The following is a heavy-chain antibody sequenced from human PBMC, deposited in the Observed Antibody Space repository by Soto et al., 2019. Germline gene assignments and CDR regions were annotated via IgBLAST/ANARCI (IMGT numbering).Heavy chain of an antibody. CDR3: SRRAPEGFDP. J-gene: IGHJ5*02. CDR2: MSYSGST. Sequence: PSETLSLTCTVSGGSIIKSSYYFFGIRQPPGKGLEWVGSMSYSGSTYYNPSLKSRVAISVDTSKNQLSLQVSSVTAADTAVYYCSRRAPEGFDPWGQGTLVTVSS. V-gene: IGHV4-39*01. CDR1: GGSIIKSSYY.